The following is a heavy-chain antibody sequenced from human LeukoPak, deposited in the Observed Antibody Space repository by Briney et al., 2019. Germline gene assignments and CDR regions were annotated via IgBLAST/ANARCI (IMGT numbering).Heavy chain of an antibody. J-gene: IGHJ4*02. Sequence: PEGSLRLSCAASGFTVSSNYMSWVRQAPGKGLEWFSVIYTGGSTYYADSVKGRFTISRDNSENTLYLQMNSLRAEDTAVYYCASYDSSGYYVDYWGRGTLVTVSS. D-gene: IGHD3-22*01. CDR2: IYTGGST. CDR1: GFTVSSNY. V-gene: IGHV3-53*01. CDR3: ASYDSSGYYVDY.